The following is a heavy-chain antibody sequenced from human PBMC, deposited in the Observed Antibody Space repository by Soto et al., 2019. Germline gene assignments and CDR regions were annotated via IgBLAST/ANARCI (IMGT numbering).Heavy chain of an antibody. V-gene: IGHV3-21*01. D-gene: IGHD3-16*01. CDR1: GFTFSSYS. J-gene: IGHJ6*02. CDR3: ARDAVFRGSGMDV. CDR2: ISSSSSYI. Sequence: GGSLRLSCAASGFTFSSYSMNWVRQAPGKGLEWVSSISSSSSYIYYADSVKGRFTISRDNAKNSLYLQMNSLRAEDTAVYYCARDAVFRGSGMDVWGQGTTVTVSS.